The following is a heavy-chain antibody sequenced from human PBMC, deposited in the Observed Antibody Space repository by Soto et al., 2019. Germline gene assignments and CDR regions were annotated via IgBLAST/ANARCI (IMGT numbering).Heavy chain of an antibody. CDR1: GFTFRSFG. V-gene: IGHV3-30*18. D-gene: IGHD1-26*01. J-gene: IGHJ3*02. Sequence: QVQLVESGGGVVQPGRSLRLSCAASGFTFRSFGMHWIRQAPGKGLEWVALISYDGTNKYYADSVRGRFTISRDNSKNTLYLEMNTLRVEDTAVYYCAKVLPATGIEGGGDAFDIWGQGTMVTVSS. CDR3: AKVLPATGIEGGGDAFDI. CDR2: ISYDGTNK.